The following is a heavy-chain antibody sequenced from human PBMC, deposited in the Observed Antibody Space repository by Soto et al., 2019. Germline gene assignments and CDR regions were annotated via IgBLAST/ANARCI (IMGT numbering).Heavy chain of an antibody. V-gene: IGHV4-59*01. CDR3: ARGGNWNSYYYRLDV. Sequence: QVHLQESGPGLVRPWETLSLTCTVSGDSISSYYWRWIRQPPGKGLEWIAYIYDRGTTNYNPSLKSRVTISLDTSKNQFSLKLSAVTAADTAVYYCARGGNWNSYYYRLDVWGQGTTVTVSS. CDR2: IYDRGTT. CDR1: GDSISSYY. J-gene: IGHJ6*02. D-gene: IGHD1-1*01.